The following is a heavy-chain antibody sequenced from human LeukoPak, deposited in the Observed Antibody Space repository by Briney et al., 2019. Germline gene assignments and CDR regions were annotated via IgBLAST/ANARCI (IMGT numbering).Heavy chain of an antibody. D-gene: IGHD2-15*01. CDR3: AKAGGGTGAFDI. CDR1: GFTFDDYA. J-gene: IGHJ3*02. CDR2: ISWNSGSI. V-gene: IGHV3-9*01. Sequence: GGSLRLSCAASGFTFDDYAMHWVRQAPGKGLEWVSGISWNSGSIGYADSVKGRFTISRDNSKNTLYLQMNSLRAEDTAVYYCAKAGGGTGAFDIWGQGTMVTVSS.